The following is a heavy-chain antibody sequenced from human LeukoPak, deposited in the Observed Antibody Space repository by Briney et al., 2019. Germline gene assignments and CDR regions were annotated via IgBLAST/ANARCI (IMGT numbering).Heavy chain of an antibody. CDR3: ASLPIVVAPEDY. J-gene: IGHJ4*02. Sequence: PGGSLRLSCAASGFTFSSYSMNWVRQAPGKGLEWVSSISSSSSYIYYADSVKGRFTISRDNSKNTLYLQMNSLRAEDTAVYYCASLPIVVAPEDYWGQGTLVTVSS. CDR2: ISSSSSYI. D-gene: IGHD2-2*01. CDR1: GFTFSSYS. V-gene: IGHV3-21*04.